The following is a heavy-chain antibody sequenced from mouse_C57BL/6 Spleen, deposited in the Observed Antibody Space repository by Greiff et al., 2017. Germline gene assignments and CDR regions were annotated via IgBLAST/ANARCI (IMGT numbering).Heavy chain of an antibody. CDR3: VRNYGSSYEWYFDV. J-gene: IGHJ1*03. Sequence: EVQGVESGGGLVQPKGSLKLSCAASGFTFNTYAMHWVRQAPGKGLEWVARIRSKSSNYATYYADSVKDRFTISRDDSQSMLYLQMNNLKTEDTAMYYCVRNYGSSYEWYFDVWGTGTTVTVSS. V-gene: IGHV10-3*01. CDR2: IRSKSSNYAT. CDR1: GFTFNTYA. D-gene: IGHD1-1*01.